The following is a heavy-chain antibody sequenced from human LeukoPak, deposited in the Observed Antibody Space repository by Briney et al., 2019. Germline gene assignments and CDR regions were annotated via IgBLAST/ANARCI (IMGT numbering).Heavy chain of an antibody. CDR3: AKEVGHNYYYYGMDV. CDR2: ISYVGSNK. D-gene: IGHD1-26*01. J-gene: IGHJ6*02. Sequence: QPGRSLRLSCAASGFTFSNYDIHWVRQAPGKGLEWVAVISYVGSNKKFTDSVKGRFTASRDNSKNILYLQMNGLRAEDTAVYYCAKEVGHNYYYYGMDVWGQGTTVTVSS. CDR1: GFTFSNYD. V-gene: IGHV3-30*18.